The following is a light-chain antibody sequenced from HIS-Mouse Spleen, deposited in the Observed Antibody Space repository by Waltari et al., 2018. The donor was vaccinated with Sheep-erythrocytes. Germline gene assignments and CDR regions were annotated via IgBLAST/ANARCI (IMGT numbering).Light chain of an antibody. CDR1: SSDVGSYNL. J-gene: IGLJ3*02. V-gene: IGLV2-23*01. CDR2: EGS. CDR3: CSYAGSSTPWV. Sequence: QSALTQPASVSGSPGQSITISCTGTSSDVGSYNLVSWYQQHPGQAPKPMIYEGSKRPPGVSNRFSGSKSGNTASLTFSGLQAEDEADYYCCSYAGSSTPWVFGGGTKLTVL.